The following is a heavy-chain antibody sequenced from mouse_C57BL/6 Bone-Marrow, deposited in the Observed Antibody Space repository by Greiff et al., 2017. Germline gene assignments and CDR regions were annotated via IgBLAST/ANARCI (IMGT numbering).Heavy chain of an antibody. Sequence: VQLQQSGAELVRPGTSVKVSCKASGYAFTNYLIEWVKQRPGQGLEWIGVINPGSGGTKYNEKFKGKATLTADKSSSTAYMQLRRLTSEDSAVYFCARSSYWYFDVWGTGTTVTVSS. V-gene: IGHV1-54*01. CDR3: ARSSYWYFDV. CDR2: INPGSGGT. CDR1: GYAFTNYL. J-gene: IGHJ1*03. D-gene: IGHD1-1*01.